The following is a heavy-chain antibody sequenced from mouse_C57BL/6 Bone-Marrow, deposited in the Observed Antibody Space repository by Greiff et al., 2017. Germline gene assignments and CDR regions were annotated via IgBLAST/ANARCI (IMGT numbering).Heavy chain of an antibody. Sequence: QVQLQQPGTELVKPGASVKLSCKASGYTFTSYWMHWVKQRPGQGLEWIGNINPSNGGTNYNEKFKSKATLTLDKSSSTAYMQLSSLTSEDSAVYYCARVRWLVGHFDYWGQGTTLTVSS. J-gene: IGHJ2*01. CDR3: ARVRWLVGHFDY. CDR2: INPSNGGT. V-gene: IGHV1-53*01. CDR1: GYTFTSYW. D-gene: IGHD2-3*01.